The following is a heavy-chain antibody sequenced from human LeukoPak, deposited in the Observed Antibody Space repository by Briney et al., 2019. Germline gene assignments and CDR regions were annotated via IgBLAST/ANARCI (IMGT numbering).Heavy chain of an antibody. CDR3: ARESGKFDY. CDR2: ISGDGVST. Sequence: GGSLRLSCVASGLPIGDFAMHWVRQVPGQGLEWVSLISGDGVSTFFTDSVKGRFSISRDNSKNSLFLEMSSLRTEDTAMYYCARESGKFDYWGQGTLVAVSS. V-gene: IGHV3-43*02. CDR1: GLPIGDFA. J-gene: IGHJ4*02.